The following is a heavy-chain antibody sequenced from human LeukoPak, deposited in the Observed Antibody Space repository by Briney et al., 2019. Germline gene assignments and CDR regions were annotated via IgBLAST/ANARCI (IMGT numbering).Heavy chain of an antibody. CDR2: IKQDGSEK. CDR1: GFTFSSYC. Sequence: GGSLRLSCAASGFTFSSYCMSWVRQAPGKGLEWVANIKQDGSEKYYVDSVKGRFTISRDNAKNSLYLQMNSLRAEDTAVYYCARDWDGGLSYYFDYWGQGTLVTVSS. D-gene: IGHD2-8*02. V-gene: IGHV3-7*01. J-gene: IGHJ4*02. CDR3: ARDWDGGLSYYFDY.